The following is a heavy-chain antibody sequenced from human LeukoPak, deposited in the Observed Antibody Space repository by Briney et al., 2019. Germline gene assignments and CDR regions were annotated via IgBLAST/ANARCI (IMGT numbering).Heavy chain of an antibody. Sequence: PGGPLRLSCAASGFTFSSYAMSWVRQAPGKGLEWVSAISGSGGSTYYADSVKGRFTISRDNSKNTLYLQMNSLRAEDTAVYYCAKGGRAAVGTIEDYWGQGTLVTVSS. V-gene: IGHV3-23*01. CDR1: GFTFSSYA. D-gene: IGHD6-13*01. CDR3: AKGGRAAVGTIEDY. CDR2: ISGSGGST. J-gene: IGHJ4*02.